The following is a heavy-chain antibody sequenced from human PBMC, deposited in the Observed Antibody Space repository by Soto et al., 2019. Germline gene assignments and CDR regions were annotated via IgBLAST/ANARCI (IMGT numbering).Heavy chain of an antibody. CDR2: ISGSAGHT. CDR1: GFTFSNYA. CDR3: AKGARGTGWCHHFDY. V-gene: IGHV3-23*01. J-gene: IGHJ4*02. D-gene: IGHD6-19*01. Sequence: EVQLLESGGGLVQPGGSRRLSCVASGFTFSNYAISWVRQAHGKGPDWVAGISGSAGHTYYTDSLKGRFTISRDNSNNTLSRPRDSLRAEDTAVYYCAKGARGTGWCHHFDYWGQGTLVTVSS.